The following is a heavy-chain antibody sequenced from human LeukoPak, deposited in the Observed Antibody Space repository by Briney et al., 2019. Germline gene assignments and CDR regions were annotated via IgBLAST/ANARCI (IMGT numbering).Heavy chain of an antibody. Sequence: ASVKVSCKASGYTFTGYYMHWVRQAPGQGLEWMGWINPNSGGTNYAQKFRGRVTMTRDTSISTAYMELSRLRSDDTAVYYCLRSDSSGWWYFDYWGQGTLVTVSS. CDR1: GYTFTGYY. CDR3: LRSDSSGWWYFDY. D-gene: IGHD6-19*01. CDR2: INPNSGGT. J-gene: IGHJ4*02. V-gene: IGHV1-2*02.